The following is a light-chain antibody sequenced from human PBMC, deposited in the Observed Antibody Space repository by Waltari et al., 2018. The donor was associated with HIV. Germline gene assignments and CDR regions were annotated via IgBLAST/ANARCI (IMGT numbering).Light chain of an antibody. Sequence: QSVLTQPSSASGTPGQRVTISCSGSSSNIGSNYVYWYQHLPGTAPKLLIYRNTQRPSGVPDRISGSKSGTSASLAISGLRSEDEADYYCAAWDDRLSSLLFGGGTRLTAL. J-gene: IGLJ2*01. CDR3: AAWDDRLSSLL. V-gene: IGLV1-47*01. CDR1: SSNIGSNY. CDR2: RNT.